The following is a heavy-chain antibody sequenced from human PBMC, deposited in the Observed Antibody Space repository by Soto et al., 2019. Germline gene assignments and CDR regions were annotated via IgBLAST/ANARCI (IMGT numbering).Heavy chain of an antibody. D-gene: IGHD4-17*01. J-gene: IGHJ3*02. Sequence: GGSLRLSCAASGFTVSSNYMSWVRQAPGKGLEWVSVIYSGGSTYYADSVKGRFTISRDNSKNTLYLQMNSLRAEDTAVYYCASSMTTVTKDAFAIWGQGTMVTVSS. V-gene: IGHV3-66*01. CDR1: GFTVSSNY. CDR2: IYSGGST. CDR3: ASSMTTVTKDAFAI.